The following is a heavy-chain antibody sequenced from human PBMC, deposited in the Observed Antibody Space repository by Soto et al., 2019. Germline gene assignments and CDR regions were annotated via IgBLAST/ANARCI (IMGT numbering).Heavy chain of an antibody. V-gene: IGHV1-18*01. J-gene: IGHJ4*02. CDR2: ISAYNGNT. CDR3: ARDLPPVDY. Sequence: QIQLVQSGAEVKKPGASVKVSCKASGYTFSSYHITWVRQAPGQGLEWMGWISAYNGNTNYAQNLQGRVTMTTDPSTSTAYKELRSLRSDATAVYYCARDLPPVDYWGQGTLVTVSS. CDR1: GYTFSSYH.